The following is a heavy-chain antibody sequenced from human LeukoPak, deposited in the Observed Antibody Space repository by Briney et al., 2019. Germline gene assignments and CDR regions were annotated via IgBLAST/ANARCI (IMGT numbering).Heavy chain of an antibody. J-gene: IGHJ4*02. Sequence: PGGSLRLSCAASGFTFEDNGMSWVRQAPGKGLEWVSGLNWNGGSTGYADSVKGRFTISRDNARNSLYLQMNSLRTEDTALYYCATHSYYYGSGSYPHYLDYWGQGTLVTV. CDR2: LNWNGGST. CDR3: ATHSYYYGSGSYPHYLDY. D-gene: IGHD3-10*01. V-gene: IGHV3-20*04. CDR1: GFTFEDNG.